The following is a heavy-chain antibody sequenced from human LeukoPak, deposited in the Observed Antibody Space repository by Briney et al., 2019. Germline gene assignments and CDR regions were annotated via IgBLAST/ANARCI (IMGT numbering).Heavy chain of an antibody. J-gene: IGHJ4*02. CDR1: GFTFSSYG. CDR3: ARDLGNLFDY. Sequence: PGGSLRLSCAASGFTFSSYGMHWVRQAPGKGLEGVAVIWYDGSNKYYADSVKGRFTISRDNSKNTLYLQMNSLRAEDTAVYYCARDLGNLFDYWGQGTLVTVSS. D-gene: IGHD2/OR15-2a*01. V-gene: IGHV3-33*01. CDR2: IWYDGSNK.